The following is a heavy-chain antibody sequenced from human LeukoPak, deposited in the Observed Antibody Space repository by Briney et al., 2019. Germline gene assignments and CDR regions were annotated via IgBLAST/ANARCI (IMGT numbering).Heavy chain of an antibody. V-gene: IGHV3-30-3*01. CDR1: GFTFSSYA. CDR3: ARDVS. J-gene: IGHJ5*02. Sequence: GGSLRLSCAASGFTFSSYAMHWVRQAPGKGLEWVAVISYDESNKYYADSVKGRFTISRDNTKNSLYLQMNNLRAEDTAVFYCARDVSWGQGTLVTVSS. D-gene: IGHD5/OR15-5a*01. CDR2: ISYDESNK.